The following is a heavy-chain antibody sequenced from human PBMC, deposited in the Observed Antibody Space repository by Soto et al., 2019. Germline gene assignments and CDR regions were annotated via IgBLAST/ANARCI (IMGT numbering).Heavy chain of an antibody. CDR2: ISSGGGTT. CDR1: GFSFRNYA. CDR3: AKLKGGLGRFYGMDA. J-gene: IGHJ6*01. V-gene: IGHV3-23*04. D-gene: IGHD3-3*01. Sequence: DEQLVESGGGSLQPGESLRLSCAASGFSFRNYAMTWVRQSPGKGLEWVSLISSGGGTTNYADSVKGRFSISRDNSQNMLYLQMNGLRGEDTALYYCAKLKGGLGRFYGMDAWGQGT.